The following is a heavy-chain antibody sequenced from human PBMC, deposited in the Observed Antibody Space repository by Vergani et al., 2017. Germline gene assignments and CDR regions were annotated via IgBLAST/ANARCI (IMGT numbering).Heavy chain of an antibody. CDR3: ARDRSDFWSGSAFDY. V-gene: IGHV3-30-3*01. Sequence: QVQLVESGGGVVQPGRYLRLSCAASGFTFSSYPMHWVRPAPGKGLEWVAVISYDGSNKYYADSVKGRFTISRDNSKNTLYLQMNSLRAEDTAVYYCARDRSDFWSGSAFDYWGQGTLVTVSS. CDR2: ISYDGSNK. CDR1: GFTFSSYP. J-gene: IGHJ4*02. D-gene: IGHD3-3*01.